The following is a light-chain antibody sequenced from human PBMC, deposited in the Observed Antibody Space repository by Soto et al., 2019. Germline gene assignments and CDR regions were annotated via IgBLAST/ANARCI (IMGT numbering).Light chain of an antibody. Sequence: QSLLTQPASVSGSPGQSITISCTGTSSDVGGYNYVSWYQQHPGKAPKLMIYDVSNRPSGVSNRFSGSKSGNTASLTISGLQAEDEADYYCRSYTSSSTYVFATGPKVPVL. CDR1: SSDVGGYNY. V-gene: IGLV2-14*01. J-gene: IGLJ1*01. CDR3: RSYTSSSTYV. CDR2: DVS.